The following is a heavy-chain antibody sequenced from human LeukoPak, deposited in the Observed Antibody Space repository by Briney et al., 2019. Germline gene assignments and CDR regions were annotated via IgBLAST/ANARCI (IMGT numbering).Heavy chain of an antibody. CDR2: MNPNSGNT. V-gene: IGHV1-8*01. CDR1: GYTFTSYD. J-gene: IGHJ4*02. D-gene: IGHD1-26*01. Sequence: ASVKVSCKASGYTFTSYDINWVRQATGQGLEWMGWMNPNSGNTGYAQKFQGRVTMTRNTSISTAYMELSSLRSEDTAVYYCARDMVGATEIDYWGQGTLVTVSS. CDR3: ARDMVGATEIDY.